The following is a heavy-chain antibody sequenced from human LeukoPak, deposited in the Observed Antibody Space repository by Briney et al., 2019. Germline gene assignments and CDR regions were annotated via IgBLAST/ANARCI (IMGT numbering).Heavy chain of an antibody. Sequence: GGSLRLSCADSGFTFSDYYMRWIRQAPGKGLEWISYISSSGSTIYYADSVKGRFTISRDNARNPLYLQMNSLRAEDTAVYYCARERAIASLRPYYFDYWGQGTLVTVSS. CDR2: ISSSGSTI. CDR1: GFTFSDYY. CDR3: ARERAIASLRPYYFDY. J-gene: IGHJ4*02. V-gene: IGHV3-11*01. D-gene: IGHD6-6*01.